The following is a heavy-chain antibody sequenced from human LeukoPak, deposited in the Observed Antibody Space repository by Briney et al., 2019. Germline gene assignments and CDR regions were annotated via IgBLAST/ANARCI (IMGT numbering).Heavy chain of an antibody. CDR3: VRVVTTGSGWYHFHS. D-gene: IGHD6-13*01. Sequence: GGSLRLSCAGAGFSITDHHMDWVRQAPGKGLEWVGRSATTRPNSCSTQYAASVRGRFTISRDDSLNSLYLQLNSLKTEDTAVYYCVRVVTTGSGWYHFHSWGLGTQVTVSS. CDR1: GFSITDHH. J-gene: IGHJ4*02. V-gene: IGHV3-72*01. CDR2: SATTRPNSCST.